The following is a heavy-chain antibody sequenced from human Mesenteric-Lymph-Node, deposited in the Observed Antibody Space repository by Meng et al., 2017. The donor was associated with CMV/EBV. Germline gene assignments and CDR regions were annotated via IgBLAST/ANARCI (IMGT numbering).Heavy chain of an antibody. D-gene: IGHD3-3*01. CDR3: ARNKHYDFWSDTIDY. CDR1: GFTFSRNG. Sequence: GESLKISCGASGFTFSRNGMYWVRQAPGKGLEWVANIKQDGSEKYYVDSVKGRFTISRDNAKNSLYLQMNSLRAEDTAVYYCARNKHYDFWSDTIDYWGQGTLVTVSS. CDR2: IKQDGSEK. J-gene: IGHJ4*02. V-gene: IGHV3-7*01.